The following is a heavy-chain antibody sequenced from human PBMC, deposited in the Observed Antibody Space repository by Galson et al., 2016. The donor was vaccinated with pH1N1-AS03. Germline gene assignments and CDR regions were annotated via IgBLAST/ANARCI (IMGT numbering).Heavy chain of an antibody. J-gene: IGHJ6*04. CDR1: GFTVSTYD. V-gene: IGHV3-13*01. Sequence: SLRLSCAASGFTVSTYDMHWVRQSAGGGLEWVSLIAAVGTTEYAGSVKGRFTIFRDNVKNSLYLQTNNLRAEDTALYYCAVWGYISNTHGLDVWGKGTTVTVSS. CDR3: AVWGYISNTHGLDV. D-gene: IGHD5-18*01. CDR2: IAAVGTT.